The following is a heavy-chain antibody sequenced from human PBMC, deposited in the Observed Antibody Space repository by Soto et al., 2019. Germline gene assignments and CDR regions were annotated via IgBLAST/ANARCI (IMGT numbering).Heavy chain of an antibody. CDR2: ISSSSSTI. J-gene: IGHJ4*02. CDR3: ARDGYDFWSGYSEY. V-gene: IGHV3-48*01. Sequence: ESGGGLVQPGGSLRLSCAASGFTFSSYSMNWVRQAPGKGLEWVSYISSSSSTIYYADSVKGRFTISRDNAKNSLYLQMNSLRAEDTAVYYCARDGYDFWSGYSEYWGQGTLVTVSS. D-gene: IGHD3-3*01. CDR1: GFTFSSYS.